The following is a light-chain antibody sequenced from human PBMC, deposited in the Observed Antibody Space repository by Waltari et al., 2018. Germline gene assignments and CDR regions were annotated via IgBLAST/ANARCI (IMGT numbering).Light chain of an antibody. Sequence: SSELTQDPAVSVALGQTVRITCQGDSLRAYYANWYNQKPGQAPLLVMYGKNNRPSGIPDRFSGSYAGDTASLTITGAQAEEEGAYYCNSRDSSGHPFVFGTGTKVTVL. CDR3: NSRDSSGHPFV. V-gene: IGLV3-19*01. CDR1: SLRAYY. J-gene: IGLJ1*01. CDR2: GKN.